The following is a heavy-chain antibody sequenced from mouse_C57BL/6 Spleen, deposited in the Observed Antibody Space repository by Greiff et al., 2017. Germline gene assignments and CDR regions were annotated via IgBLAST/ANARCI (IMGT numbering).Heavy chain of an antibody. CDR2: IDPEDGDT. CDR1: GFNIKDYY. J-gene: IGHJ4*01. CDR3: ARGFITSMDY. D-gene: IGHD1-1*01. V-gene: IGHV14-2*01. Sequence: EVQLQESGAELVKPGASVKLSCTASGFNIKDYYMHWVKQRTEQGLEWIGRIDPEDGDTKYAPKFQGKATITADTSSNTAYLQLSSLTSEDTAVXYCARGFITSMDYWGQGTSVTVAA.